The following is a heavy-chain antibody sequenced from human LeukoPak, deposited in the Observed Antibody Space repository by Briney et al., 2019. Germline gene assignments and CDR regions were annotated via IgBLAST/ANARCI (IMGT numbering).Heavy chain of an antibody. CDR2: VIPIFGTT. CDR1: GGTFSSFP. D-gene: IGHD3-3*02. CDR3: ARSPAVLSPDVLDI. J-gene: IGHJ3*02. Sequence: SVKVSCKASGGTFSSFPITWVRQAPGQGLEFMGGVIPIFGTTNYAQNFQGRVTLTADDSTSTAYMELSTLRSEDTAVYYCARSPAVLSPDVLDIWGQGTLVTVSS. V-gene: IGHV1-69*13.